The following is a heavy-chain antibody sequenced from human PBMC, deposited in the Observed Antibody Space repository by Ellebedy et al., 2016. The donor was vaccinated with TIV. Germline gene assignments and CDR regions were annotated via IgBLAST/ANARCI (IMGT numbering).Heavy chain of an antibody. J-gene: IGHJ4*02. D-gene: IGHD1-14*01. CDR3: ARGSAVPTTVADY. Sequence: MPSETLSLTCTVSGGSVSSGSNYWSWIRQPPGKGLEWIGYIYYSGSTNYNPSLKSRVSISVDTSTNQFSLKLSSVTAADTALYYCARGSAVPTTVADYWGQGTLVPVSS. CDR1: GGSVSSGSNY. V-gene: IGHV4-61*01. CDR2: IYYSGST.